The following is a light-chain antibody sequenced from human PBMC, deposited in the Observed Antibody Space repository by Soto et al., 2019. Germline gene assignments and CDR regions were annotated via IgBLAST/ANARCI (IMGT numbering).Light chain of an antibody. Sequence: QSVLTQPPSVSGARGQRVTISCTGSSSNIGAGYDVHWYQQLPGTAPKLLIYGNSNRPSGVPDRFSGSKSGTSASLAITGLQAEDEADYYCQSYDSSLSGSIVFGTGTKLTVL. V-gene: IGLV1-40*01. CDR2: GNS. CDR3: QSYDSSLSGSIV. J-gene: IGLJ1*01. CDR1: SSNIGAGYD.